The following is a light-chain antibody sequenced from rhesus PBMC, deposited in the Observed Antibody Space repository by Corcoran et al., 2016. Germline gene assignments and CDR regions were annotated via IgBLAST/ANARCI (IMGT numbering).Light chain of an antibody. V-gene: IGKV2-64*01. Sequence: DVVMTQSPLSLPITPGQPASIPCRSSQSLVHSNGNTYLSWYQQKPGQPPRFLIYQGSNRYSGVPDRFSGSGAGTDFTLKISRVEAEGVWVYSCGQGTHLPWSFGQGTKVEVK. CDR3: GQGTHLPWS. CDR1: QSLVHSNGNTY. J-gene: IGKJ1*01. CDR2: QGS.